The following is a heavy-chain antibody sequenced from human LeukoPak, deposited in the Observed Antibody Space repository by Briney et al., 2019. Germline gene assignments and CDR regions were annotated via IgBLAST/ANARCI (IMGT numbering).Heavy chain of an antibody. Sequence: GGSLRLSCVASGFTFRNHGTIWVRQAPGKGLEWLSYISPRSETKNYADSVKDRFTISRDDAENSVYLHMNSLRAEDTAVYYCARVEGPTVNTMYYDLWGQGTLVTVSS. CDR1: GFTFRNHG. CDR3: ARVEGPTVNTMYYDL. J-gene: IGHJ4*02. V-gene: IGHV3-48*01. CDR2: ISPRSETK. D-gene: IGHD4-11*01.